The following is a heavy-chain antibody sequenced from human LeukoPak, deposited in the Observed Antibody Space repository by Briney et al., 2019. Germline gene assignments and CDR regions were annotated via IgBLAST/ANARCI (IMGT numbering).Heavy chain of an antibody. CDR2: ISSSSSYI. D-gene: IGHD4-17*01. V-gene: IGHV3-21*01. J-gene: IGHJ5*02. CDR1: GFTFSSYS. Sequence: GGSPRLSCAASGFTFSSYSMNWVRQAPGKGLEWVSSISSSSSYIYYADSVKGRFTISRDNAKNSLYLQMNSLRAEDTAVYYCARDQRGDYEMASWGQGTLVTVSS. CDR3: ARDQRGDYEMAS.